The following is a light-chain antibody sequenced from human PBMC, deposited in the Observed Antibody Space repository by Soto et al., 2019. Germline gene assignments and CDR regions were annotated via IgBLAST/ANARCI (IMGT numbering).Light chain of an antibody. CDR1: SSDVGGYNY. Sequence: QSALTQPASVSGSPGQSITISCTGTSSDVGGYNYVAWYQQHPGKAPKLMIYEVSNRPSGVSNRFSGSKSGNTASLTISGLQAEDEAVYYCSSYTTSCTRVVGPGTKVTVL. J-gene: IGLJ1*01. V-gene: IGLV2-14*01. CDR2: EVS. CDR3: SSYTTSCTRV.